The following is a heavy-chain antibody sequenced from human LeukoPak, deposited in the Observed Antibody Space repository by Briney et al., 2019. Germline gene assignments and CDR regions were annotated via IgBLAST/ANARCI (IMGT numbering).Heavy chain of an antibody. J-gene: IGHJ6*03. CDR3: ARIITGTTEAYYYYYYMDV. V-gene: IGHV1-18*01. CDR1: GYTFTSYG. D-gene: IGHD1-20*01. Sequence: ASVKVSCKASGYTFTSYGISWVRQAPGQGLEWMGWISADNGNTNYAQNLQGRVTMTTDTSTSTAYMELRSLRSDDTAVYSCARIITGTTEAYYYYYYMDVWGQGTLVTVSS. CDR2: ISADNGNT.